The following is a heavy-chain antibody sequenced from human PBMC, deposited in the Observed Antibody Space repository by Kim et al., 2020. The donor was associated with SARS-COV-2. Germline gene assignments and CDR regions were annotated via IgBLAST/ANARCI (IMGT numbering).Heavy chain of an antibody. D-gene: IGHD2-21*02. CDR3: ASTIYCGGDCYFYGY. V-gene: IGHV1-69*13. J-gene: IGHJ4*02. CDR1: GGTFSSYA. Sequence: PVKVSCKASGGTFSSYAISWVRQAPGQGLEWMGGIIPIFGTANYAQKFQGRVTITADESTSTAYMELSSLRSEDTAVYYCASTIYCGGDCYFYGYWGQGTLVTVSS. CDR2: IIPIFGTA.